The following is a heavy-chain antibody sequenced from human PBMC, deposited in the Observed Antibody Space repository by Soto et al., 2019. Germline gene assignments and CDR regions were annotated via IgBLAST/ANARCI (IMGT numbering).Heavy chain of an antibody. J-gene: IGHJ1*01. D-gene: IGHD2-15*01. CDR3: ARVGRYCSGGSCYLTEYFQH. V-gene: IGHV1-69*01. Sequence: QVQLVQSGAEVKKPGSSVKVSRKASGGTFSSYAISWVRQAPGQGLEWMGGIIPIFGTANYAQKFQGRVTITADESTSTAYMVLSSVRSEDTAVYYCARVGRYCSGGSCYLTEYFQHWGQGTLVTVSS. CDR1: GGTFSSYA. CDR2: IIPIFGTA.